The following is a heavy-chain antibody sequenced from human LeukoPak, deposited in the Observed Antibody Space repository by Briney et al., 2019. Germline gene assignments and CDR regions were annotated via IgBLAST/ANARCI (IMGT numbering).Heavy chain of an antibody. Sequence: GGSLRLSCAASGFTFSSYAMSWVRQAPGKGLEWVSAISGSGGSTYYADSVKGRFTISRDNSKNTLYLQMNSLRAEDTAVYYCAQDLVRYFDWSPFDYWGQGTLVTVSS. V-gene: IGHV3-23*01. CDR2: ISGSGGST. J-gene: IGHJ4*02. CDR3: AQDLVRYFDWSPFDY. CDR1: GFTFSSYA. D-gene: IGHD3-9*01.